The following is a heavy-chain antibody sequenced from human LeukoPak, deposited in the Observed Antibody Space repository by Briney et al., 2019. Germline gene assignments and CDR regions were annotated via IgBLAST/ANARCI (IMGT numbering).Heavy chain of an antibody. Sequence: SETLSLTCTVSGGSISSRSYYWGWIRQPPGKGLEWIGSIYYSGSTYYNPSLKSRVTISVDTSKNQFSLKLSSVTAADTAVYYCARQIPDAFDIWGQGTMVTVSS. V-gene: IGHV4-39*01. CDR2: IYYSGST. CDR3: ARQIPDAFDI. J-gene: IGHJ3*02. CDR1: GGSISSRSYY.